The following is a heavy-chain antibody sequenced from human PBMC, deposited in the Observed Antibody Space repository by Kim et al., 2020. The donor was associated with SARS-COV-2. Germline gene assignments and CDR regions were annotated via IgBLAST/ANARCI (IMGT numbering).Heavy chain of an antibody. V-gene: IGHV5-51*01. Sequence: GESLKISCKGSGFSLTNYWIGWVRQMPGRGLEWMGIIYPGDSETRYSPSVQGQVSISVDKSTSTAYLQWSTLTASDTAIYYCARVSARRISVGRYYYSMDVWGQGTTVTASS. J-gene: IGHJ6*02. CDR2: IYPGDSET. D-gene: IGHD2-2*01. CDR1: GFSLTNYW. CDR3: ARVSARRISVGRYYYSMDV.